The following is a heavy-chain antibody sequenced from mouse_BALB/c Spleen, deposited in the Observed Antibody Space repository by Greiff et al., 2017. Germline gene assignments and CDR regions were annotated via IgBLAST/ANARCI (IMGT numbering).Heavy chain of an antibody. Sequence: EVQRVESGGGLVKPGGSLKLSCAASGFTFSSYAMSWVRQSPEKRLEWVAEISSGGSYTYYPDTVTGRFTISRDNAKNTLYLEMSSLRSEDTAMYYCARGYDYWGQGTTLTVSS. J-gene: IGHJ2*01. CDR1: GFTFSSYA. CDR3: ARGYDY. V-gene: IGHV5-9-4*01. CDR2: ISSGGSYT.